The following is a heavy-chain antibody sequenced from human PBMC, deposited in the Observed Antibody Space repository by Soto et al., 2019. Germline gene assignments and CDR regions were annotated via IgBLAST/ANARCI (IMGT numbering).Heavy chain of an antibody. V-gene: IGHV3-33*01. J-gene: IGHJ4*02. CDR2: IWHDGGNK. CDR3: ARDGDANTGFGKDY. Sequence: GGSLRLSXAASGFTFSSYGMHWVRQAPGKGLEWVAFIWHDGGNKFYAESVKGRFTISRDNSKNTLYLQMTSLSAEDTAMYYCARDGDANTGFGKDYWGQGTLVTVSS. D-gene: IGHD3-16*01. CDR1: GFTFSSYG.